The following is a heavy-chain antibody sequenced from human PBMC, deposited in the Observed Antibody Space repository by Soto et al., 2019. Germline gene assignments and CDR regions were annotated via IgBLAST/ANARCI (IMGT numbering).Heavy chain of an antibody. D-gene: IGHD2-21*02. J-gene: IGHJ3*02. CDR3: AKGDCGGDCYSFDAFDI. CDR1: GFTFSSYG. CDR2: ISYDGSNK. Sequence: QVQLVESGGGVVQPGRSLRLSCAASGFTFSSYGMHWVRQAPGKGLEWVAVISYDGSNKYYADSVKGRFTISRDNSKNTLYLQMNSLRAEDTAVYYCAKGDCGGDCYSFDAFDIWGQGT. V-gene: IGHV3-30*18.